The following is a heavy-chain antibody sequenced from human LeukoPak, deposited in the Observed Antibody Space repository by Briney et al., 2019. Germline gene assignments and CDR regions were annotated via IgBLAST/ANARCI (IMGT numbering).Heavy chain of an antibody. CDR3: ARDQQWLVLGYYYYYGMDV. D-gene: IGHD6-19*01. J-gene: IGHJ6*02. V-gene: IGHV1-18*01. Sequence: ASVKVSCKASGYTFTSYGISWVRQAPGQGLEWMGWISAYNGNTNYAQKLQGRVTMTTDTSTSTACMELRSLRSDDTAVYYCARDQQWLVLGYYYYYGMDVWGQGTTVTVSS. CDR1: GYTFTSYG. CDR2: ISAYNGNT.